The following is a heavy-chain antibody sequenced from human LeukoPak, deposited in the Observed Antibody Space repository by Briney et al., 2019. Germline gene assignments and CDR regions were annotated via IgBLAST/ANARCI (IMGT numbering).Heavy chain of an antibody. CDR1: GGSISSYY. Sequence: SETLSLTCTVSGGSISSYYWSWIRQPPGKGLEWIGYIYYSGSTNYNPSLKSRVTTSVDTSENQFSLKLSSVTAADTAVYYCARVVGSYCFDYWGQGTLVTVSS. D-gene: IGHD1-26*01. V-gene: IGHV4-59*01. J-gene: IGHJ4*02. CDR3: ARVVGSYCFDY. CDR2: IYYSGST.